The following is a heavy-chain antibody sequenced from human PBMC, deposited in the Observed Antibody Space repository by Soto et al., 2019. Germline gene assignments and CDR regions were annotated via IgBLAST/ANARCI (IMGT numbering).Heavy chain of an antibody. CDR1: GYTFTQYG. D-gene: IGHD2-2*01. CDR2: ISINHRNT. V-gene: IGHV1-18*01. Sequence: QEQLVQSGAEGKEPGASVKVSCQASGYTFTQYGISWVRQAHGQGLEWLAGISINHRNTNYAQDLQVRVSMTIDTYTSTAYMELRNLRYGDTAAYFCARGGYGSSPSCYQVYYYGMDVWGQGTTVTVSS. CDR3: ARGGYGSSPSCYQVYYYGMDV. J-gene: IGHJ6*02.